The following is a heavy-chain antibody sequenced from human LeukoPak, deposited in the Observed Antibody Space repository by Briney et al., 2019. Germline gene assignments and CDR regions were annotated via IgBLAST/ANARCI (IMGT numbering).Heavy chain of an antibody. CDR2: IGTSGDNI. CDR3: AKWGDYDILTGYYDSDY. Sequence: GGSLRLSCAASGFTFSTYAMNWVRQAPGKGLEWVSVIGTSGDNIHYADSVKGRFTISRDNSKNTLYLQMNSLRAEDTAVYYCAKWGDYDILTGYYDSDYWGQGTLVTVSS. CDR1: GFTFSTYA. D-gene: IGHD3-9*01. V-gene: IGHV3-23*01. J-gene: IGHJ4*02.